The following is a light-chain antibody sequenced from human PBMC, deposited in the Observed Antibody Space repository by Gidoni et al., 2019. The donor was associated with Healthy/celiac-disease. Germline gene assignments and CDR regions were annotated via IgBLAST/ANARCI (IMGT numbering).Light chain of an antibody. CDR1: QSVSSN. J-gene: IGKJ4*01. CDR2: GAS. Sequence: EIVMTQSPATLSVSPGERATLSCRASQSVSSNLAWYQQKPGQAPRLLIYGASTRATGIPARFSGSGSGTEFTLTISSLQSEDFAVYYCQQYNNWPPLNVXRGTKVEIK. V-gene: IGKV3-15*01. CDR3: QQYNNWPPLN.